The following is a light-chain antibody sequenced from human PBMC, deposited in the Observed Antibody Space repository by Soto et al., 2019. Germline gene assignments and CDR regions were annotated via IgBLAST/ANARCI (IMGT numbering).Light chain of an antibody. V-gene: IGKV3-20*01. CDR1: QTVRNNY. CDR3: QQYGASPRT. CDR2: DAS. J-gene: IGKJ1*01. Sequence: EFVLTQSPGTLSLSPGERATLSCRASQTVRNNYLAWYQQKPGQAPRLLIYDASSRATGIPDRFSGGGPGTDFTLTISRLEPEDFAVYYCQQYGASPRTFGQGTKVDI.